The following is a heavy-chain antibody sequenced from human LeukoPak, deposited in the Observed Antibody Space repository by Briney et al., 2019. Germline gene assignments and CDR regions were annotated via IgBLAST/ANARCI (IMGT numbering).Heavy chain of an antibody. CDR1: GFTFSGYA. Sequence: PGGSLRLSCAASGFTFSGYAMDWVRQAPGKGLEWVSAISGGGGTTYYADSVKGRFTISRDNSKNTLYLQMNSLRAEDTAVYYCAKDLRAGYCSGGSCYSTPFYYWGQGTLVTVSS. CDR3: AKDLRAGYCSGGSCYSTPFYY. CDR2: ISGGGGTT. J-gene: IGHJ4*02. D-gene: IGHD2-15*01. V-gene: IGHV3-23*01.